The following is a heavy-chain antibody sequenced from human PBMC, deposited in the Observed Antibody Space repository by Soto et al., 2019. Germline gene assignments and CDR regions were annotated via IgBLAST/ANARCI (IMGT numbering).Heavy chain of an antibody. Sequence: GASVKVSCKASGGTFSSYAISWVRQAPGQGLEWMGGIIPIFGTANYAQKFQGRVTITADESTSTAYMELSSLRSEDAAVYYCASRNTELWLRNYYYYGMDVWGQGTTVTVSS. CDR3: ASRNTELWLRNYYYYGMDV. CDR1: GGTFSSYA. J-gene: IGHJ6*02. D-gene: IGHD5-18*01. CDR2: IIPIFGTA. V-gene: IGHV1-69*13.